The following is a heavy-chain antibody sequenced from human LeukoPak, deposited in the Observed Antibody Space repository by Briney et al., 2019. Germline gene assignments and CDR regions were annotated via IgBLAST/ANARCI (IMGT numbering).Heavy chain of an antibody. CDR2: IYHSGST. V-gene: IGHV4-30-2*01. CDR1: GGSISSGGYS. CDR3: ARDLGVAYYEG. J-gene: IGHJ4*02. D-gene: IGHD3-16*01. Sequence: SETLSLTCAVSGGSISSGGYSWSWIRQPPGKGLEWIGYIYHSGSTYYNPSLKSRVTISVDRSKNQFSLKLSSVTAADTAVYYCARDLGVAYYEGWGQGTLVTVSS.